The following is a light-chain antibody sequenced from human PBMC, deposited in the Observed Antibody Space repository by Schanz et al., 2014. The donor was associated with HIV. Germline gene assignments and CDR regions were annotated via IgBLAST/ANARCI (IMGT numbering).Light chain of an antibody. Sequence: QSVLTQPPSVSAAPGQRVTISCSGSAFNIGHYSVSWYQQFPGTVPKLLIYDNNERPSDIPDRFSGSKTGTSATLVIIGLQPGEEADYYCGTWDSTLSAVVFGGGTKLTVL. CDR2: DNN. V-gene: IGLV1-51*01. CDR3: GTWDSTLSAVV. CDR1: AFNIGHYS. J-gene: IGLJ2*01.